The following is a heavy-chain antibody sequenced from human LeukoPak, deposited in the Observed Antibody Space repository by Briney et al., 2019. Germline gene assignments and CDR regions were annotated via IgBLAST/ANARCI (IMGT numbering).Heavy chain of an antibody. J-gene: IGHJ4*02. CDR2: ISYDGSNK. V-gene: IGHV3-30-3*01. CDR3: ARLRGGFDY. Sequence: GGSLRLFCAASGFTFSSYAMHWVRQAPGKGLEWVAVISYDGSNKYYADSVKGRFTISRDNSKNTLYLQMNSLRAEDTAVYYCARLRGGFDYWGQGTLVTVSS. D-gene: IGHD4-17*01. CDR1: GFTFSSYA.